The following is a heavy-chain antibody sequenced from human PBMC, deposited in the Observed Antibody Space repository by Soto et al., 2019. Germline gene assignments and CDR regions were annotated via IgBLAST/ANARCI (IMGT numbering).Heavy chain of an antibody. Sequence: GGSLRLSCAASGFTFSSYSMNWVRQAPGKGLEWVSYISSSSSTIYYADSVKGRFTISRDNAKNSLYLQMNSLRDEDTALYYCAREGTLWQLAPSPYYGMDVWGQGTTVTVSS. V-gene: IGHV3-48*02. CDR3: AREGTLWQLAPSPYYGMDV. D-gene: IGHD6-6*01. CDR1: GFTFSSYS. CDR2: ISSSSSTI. J-gene: IGHJ6*02.